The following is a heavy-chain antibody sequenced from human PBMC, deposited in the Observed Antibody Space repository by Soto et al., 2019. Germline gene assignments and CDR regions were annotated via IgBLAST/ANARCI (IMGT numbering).Heavy chain of an antibody. V-gene: IGHV4-39*01. D-gene: IGHD2-15*01. CDR3: GRPVRGGHPDCSGGSCYPTDY. Sequence: QLQLQESGPGLVKPSETLSLTCTVSGDSISNSGYYWGWIRQPPGKGLEWIGNIYYSGSTYYNPSLKSRVTGSVNTSKNPFSPKLGPVTAGGPAVYYCGRPVRGGHPDCSGGSCYPTDYWGQGTLVTVSS. J-gene: IGHJ4*02. CDR2: IYYSGST. CDR1: GDSISNSGYY.